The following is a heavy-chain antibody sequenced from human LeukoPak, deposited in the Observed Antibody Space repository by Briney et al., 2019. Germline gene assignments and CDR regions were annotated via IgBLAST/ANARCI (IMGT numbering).Heavy chain of an antibody. V-gene: IGHV1-8*01. J-gene: IGHJ4*02. CDR1: GYTFTSYD. D-gene: IGHD5-12*01. Sequence: GASVKVSCKASGYTFTSYDINWVRQATGQGLEWMGWMNPNSGNTGYAQKFQGRVTMTRNTSISTAYMELSSLRSEDTAVYYCATNIVATTGDDYWGQGTLVTVSS. CDR3: ATNIVATTGDDY. CDR2: MNPNSGNT.